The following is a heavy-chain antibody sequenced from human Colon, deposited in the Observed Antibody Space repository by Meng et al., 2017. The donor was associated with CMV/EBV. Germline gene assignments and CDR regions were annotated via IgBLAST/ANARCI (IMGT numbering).Heavy chain of an antibody. J-gene: IGHJ3*02. V-gene: IGHV4-61*08. CDR3: ARDCSSTRCYEGYRAFDI. Sequence: SETLSLTCNVSGGSVSSGGYYWSWIRQPPGKGLEWIGYIYYSGGTNYNPSLKSRVTISVDTSKNQFSLRLSSVTAADTAVYYCARDCSSTRCYEGYRAFDIWGQGTKVTVSS. CDR2: IYYSGGT. D-gene: IGHD2-2*01. CDR1: GGSVSSGGYY.